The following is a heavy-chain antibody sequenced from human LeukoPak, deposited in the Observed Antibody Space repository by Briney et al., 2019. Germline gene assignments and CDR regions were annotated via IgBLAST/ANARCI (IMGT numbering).Heavy chain of an antibody. CDR2: IWFDGSNT. CDR3: ARGAQSGGYSGPFDI. Sequence: GPSLRLSCTPSGFTFSGYAMHWVRQAPGKGLGWVAVIWFDGSNTYYADSVKGRFTISRDNSKNTLYLQMNSLRAEDTAVYYCARGAQSGGYSGPFDIWGQGTMVTVSS. V-gene: IGHV3-33*01. CDR1: GFTFSGYA. J-gene: IGHJ3*02. D-gene: IGHD1-26*01.